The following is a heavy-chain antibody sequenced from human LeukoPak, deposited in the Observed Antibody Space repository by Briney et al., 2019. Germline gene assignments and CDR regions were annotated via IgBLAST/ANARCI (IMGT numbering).Heavy chain of an antibody. Sequence: GGSLRLSCAASGFTFSSYSMNWVRQAPGKGLEWVSYISSSSSTIYYADSVKGRFTISRDNAKNSLYLQMNSLRAEDTAVYYCARELYDYVWGTDYWGQGTLVTVSS. V-gene: IGHV3-48*01. D-gene: IGHD3-16*01. CDR3: ARELYDYVWGTDY. CDR2: ISSSSSTI. CDR1: GFTFSSYS. J-gene: IGHJ4*02.